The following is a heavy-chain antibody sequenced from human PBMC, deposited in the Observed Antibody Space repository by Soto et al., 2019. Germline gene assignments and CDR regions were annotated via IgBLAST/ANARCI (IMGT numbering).Heavy chain of an antibody. CDR3: AGRSSGWYFDY. D-gene: IGHD6-19*01. CDR1: GFTFSNYA. V-gene: IGHV3-23*01. Sequence: EVQLLESGGGLVQPGGSLRLSCAAPGFTFSNYAMNWVRQAPGKGLEWVSVISGSGGSTYYADSVKGRFTISRDNSKNTLYLQMNSLRGEDTAVYYCAGRSSGWYFDYWGQGPLVTVSS. J-gene: IGHJ4*02. CDR2: ISGSGGST.